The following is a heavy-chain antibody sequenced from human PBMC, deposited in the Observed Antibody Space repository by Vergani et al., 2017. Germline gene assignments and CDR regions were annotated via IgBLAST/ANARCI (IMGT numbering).Heavy chain of an antibody. CDR3: ARRVTMVRGVISKYDAFDI. CDR1: GYSFTRYW. CDR2: IYPGDSDT. D-gene: IGHD3-10*01. Sequence: EVQLVQSGAEVKKPGESLQISCKGSGYSFTRYWIGWVRQMPGKGLEWMGIIYPGDSDTRYSPSFQGQVTISADKSISTAYLQWSSLKASDTAMYYCARRVTMVRGVISKYDAFDIWGQGTMVTVSS. J-gene: IGHJ3*02. V-gene: IGHV5-51*01.